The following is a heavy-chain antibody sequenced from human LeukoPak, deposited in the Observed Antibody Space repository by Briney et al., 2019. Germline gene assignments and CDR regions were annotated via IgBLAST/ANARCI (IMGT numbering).Heavy chain of an antibody. Sequence: SETLSLTCTVSGGSISSSSYYWGWIRQPPGKGLEWIGRIYTSGSTNYNPSLKSRVTMSVDTSKNQFSLKLSSVTAADTAVYYCARASYDILTDYYYYYMDVWGKGTTVTISS. CDR1: GGSISSSSYY. J-gene: IGHJ6*03. CDR3: ARASYDILTDYYYYYMDV. D-gene: IGHD3-9*01. CDR2: IYTSGST. V-gene: IGHV4-39*07.